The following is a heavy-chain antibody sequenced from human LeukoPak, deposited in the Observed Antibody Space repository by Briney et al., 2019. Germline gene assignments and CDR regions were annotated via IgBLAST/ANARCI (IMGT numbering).Heavy chain of an antibody. Sequence: SKTLSLTCTVSGYSITSGYYWGWIRQPPGKGLEWIGSIYHSGSTHYNPSLNSRVTMSVDTSKNQVSLKLSSVTAADTAVYYCARGGDILTGYYRVRPFDYWGQGTLVTVSS. D-gene: IGHD3-9*01. J-gene: IGHJ4*02. CDR2: IYHSGST. CDR1: GYSITSGYY. V-gene: IGHV4-38-2*02. CDR3: ARGGDILTGYYRVRPFDY.